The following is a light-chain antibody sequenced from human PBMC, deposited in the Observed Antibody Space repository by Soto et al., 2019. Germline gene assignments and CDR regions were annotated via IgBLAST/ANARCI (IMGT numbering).Light chain of an antibody. CDR1: QSISSY. CDR3: QQSYSTPRT. CDR2: AAY. J-gene: IGKJ1*01. Sequence: DIQMTQSPSSLSASVGDRVTITCRASQSISSYLIWYQQKPGKAPKLLIYAAYSLQSGVPSRFSGRGSGTDFTLTISSLQPEDFATYYCQQSYSTPRTFGQGTKVEVK. V-gene: IGKV1-39*01.